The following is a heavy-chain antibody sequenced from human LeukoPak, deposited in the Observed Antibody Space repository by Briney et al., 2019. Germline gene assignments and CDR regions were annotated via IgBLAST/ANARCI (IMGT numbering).Heavy chain of an antibody. V-gene: IGHV4-59*01. D-gene: IGHD6-13*01. CDR1: SASISSDY. CDR2: MHYSGLT. CDR3: AKLGPREQLRRGYFDY. Sequence: PSQTQSLTYTLYSASISSDYWRWTRQPPGNGMESHAYMHYSGLTNYSPSLKSRVTISGDTSKNQFSLKLNSVTGADTAAYYCAKLGPREQLRRGYFDYWGQGTLVTVSS. J-gene: IGHJ4*02.